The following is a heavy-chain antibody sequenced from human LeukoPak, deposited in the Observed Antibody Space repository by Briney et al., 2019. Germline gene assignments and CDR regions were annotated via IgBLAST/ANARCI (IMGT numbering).Heavy chain of an antibody. D-gene: IGHD5-18*01. J-gene: IGHJ4*02. CDR1: GAPISSHY. CDR3: ARAGGVHDTPMDLDY. V-gene: IGHV4-59*11. Sequence: SETLSPTCTVSGAPISSHYWSWIRQPPGKGLEWIGDFSNSGSTNYNPSLKSRVTISVDTSKNQFSLKLTSVTAADTAVYYCARAGGVHDTPMDLDYWGQGTLVTVSS. CDR2: FSNSGST.